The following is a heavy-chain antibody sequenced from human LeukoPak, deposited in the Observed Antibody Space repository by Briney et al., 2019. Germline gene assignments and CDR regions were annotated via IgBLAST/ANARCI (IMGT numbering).Heavy chain of an antibody. CDR1: GYTFTSYG. CDR2: ISAYNGNT. CDR3: AGVLGGSRYSWFDP. D-gene: IGHD1-26*01. J-gene: IGHJ5*02. Sequence: ASVKVSCKASGYTFTSYGISWVRQAPGQGLEWMGWISAYNGNTNYAQKLQGRVTMTTDTSTSTAYMELRSLRSDDTAVYYCAGVLGGSRYSWFDPWGQGTLVTVSS. V-gene: IGHV1-18*01.